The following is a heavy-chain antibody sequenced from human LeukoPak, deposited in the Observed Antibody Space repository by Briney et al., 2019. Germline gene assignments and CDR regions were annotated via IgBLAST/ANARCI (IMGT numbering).Heavy chain of an antibody. CDR3: ARGVSSGSNVDPFDS. CDR1: GFSVSSNY. CDR2: MYSGGAT. Sequence: GGSLRLSCAASGFSVSSNYMSWVRQAPGKGLEWVSVMYSGGATHYGNSVQGRFTISRDNSKNTLYLQMNSLRAEDTAIYYCARGVSSGSNVDPFDSWGQGTLVIVSS. D-gene: IGHD3-22*01. V-gene: IGHV3-53*01. J-gene: IGHJ4*02.